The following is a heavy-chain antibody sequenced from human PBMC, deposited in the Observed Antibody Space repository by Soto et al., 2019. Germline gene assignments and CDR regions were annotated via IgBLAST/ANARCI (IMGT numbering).Heavy chain of an antibody. Sequence: PGGSLRLSCAASGFSFKSHAMGWVCQTPGTGLEWISAIIASGTSAYYLDSVKGRFTISRDNSKDTLSLQMDSLRAEDTALYYCAKLGSATWSPHYYFDSWGQGTLVTVSS. J-gene: IGHJ4*02. CDR2: IIASGTSA. D-gene: IGHD1-26*01. V-gene: IGHV3-23*05. CDR1: GFSFKSHA. CDR3: AKLGSATWSPHYYFDS.